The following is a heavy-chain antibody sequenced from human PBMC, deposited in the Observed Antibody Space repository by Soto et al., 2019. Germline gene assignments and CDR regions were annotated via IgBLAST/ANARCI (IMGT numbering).Heavy chain of an antibody. D-gene: IGHD1-26*01. J-gene: IGHJ4*02. CDR3: AGGAYRPGSYCFAY. CDR1: GGTFSSYA. CDR2: IIPLFGTA. Sequence: YSVKFSCQASGGTFSSYAISWVRQAPGQGLEWMGGIIPLFGTANYAQKLQGRVMITADESTSTAYMELSSLRSEDTAVYYCAGGAYRPGSYCFAYWSQATLGSVAS. V-gene: IGHV1-69*13.